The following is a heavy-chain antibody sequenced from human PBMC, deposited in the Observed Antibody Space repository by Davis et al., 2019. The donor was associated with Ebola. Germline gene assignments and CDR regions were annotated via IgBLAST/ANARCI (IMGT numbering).Heavy chain of an antibody. D-gene: IGHD5-24*01. J-gene: IGHJ6*03. Sequence: PGGSLRLSCAASGFTFDDYGMSWVRQAPGKGLEWVSGINWNGGSTGYAESVKGRFTISRDNAKNSLYLQINSLRAEDTAFYYCARDGYTTAYSYYYYMDVWGKGTSVTVSS. V-gene: IGHV3-20*04. CDR2: INWNGGST. CDR1: GFTFDDYG. CDR3: ARDGYTTAYSYYYYMDV.